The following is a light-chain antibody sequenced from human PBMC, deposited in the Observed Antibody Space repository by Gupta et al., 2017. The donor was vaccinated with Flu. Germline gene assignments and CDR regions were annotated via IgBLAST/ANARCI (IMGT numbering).Light chain of an antibody. V-gene: IGLV2-14*01. Sequence: SITISCTGSSSDVGGSNVVAWYQQYPGKDPKLIIYEVSYRPSGVSNRFSGSKSGNTASLTISGLQAEDEADYYCSSYTGGRTGVFGGGTKLTVL. J-gene: IGLJ3*02. CDR2: EVS. CDR3: SSYTGGRTGV. CDR1: SSDVGGSNV.